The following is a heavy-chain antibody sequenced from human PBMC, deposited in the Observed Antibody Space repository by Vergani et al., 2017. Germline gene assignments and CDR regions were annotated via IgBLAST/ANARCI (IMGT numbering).Heavy chain of an antibody. CDR3: AIEGRDEGWRWRTPLDY. CDR2: ISSSSSYI. Sequence: EVQLVESGGGLVKPGGSLRLSCAASGFTFSSYSMNWVRQAPGKGLEWVSSISSSSSYIYYTDSVKGRFTISRANAKNSLYLQLNSLRAEDTAVYYCAIEGRDEGWRWRTPLDYWGQGTLVTVSS. D-gene: IGHD4-23*01. V-gene: IGHV3-21*01. J-gene: IGHJ4*02. CDR1: GFTFSSYS.